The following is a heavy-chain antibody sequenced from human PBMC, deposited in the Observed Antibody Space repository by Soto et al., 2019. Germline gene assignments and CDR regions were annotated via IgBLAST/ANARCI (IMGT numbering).Heavy chain of an antibody. CDR3: AIDGYCSGGSCYSVPVFDY. V-gene: IGHV3-33*01. D-gene: IGHD2-15*01. Sequence: QVQLVESGGGVVQPGRSLRLSCAASGFTFSSYGMHWVRQAPGKGLEWVAVIWYDGSNKYYADSVKGRFTISRDNSKNTLYLQMNSLRAEDTAVYYCAIDGYCSGGSCYSVPVFDYWGQGTLVTVSS. J-gene: IGHJ4*02. CDR2: IWYDGSNK. CDR1: GFTFSSYG.